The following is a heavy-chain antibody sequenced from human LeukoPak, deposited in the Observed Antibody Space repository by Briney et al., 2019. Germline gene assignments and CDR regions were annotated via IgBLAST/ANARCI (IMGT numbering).Heavy chain of an antibody. CDR3: AKNLARHYDLYYFDY. Sequence: GGSLRLSCAASGFTVSSNYMSWVRQAPGKGLEWVSVIYSGGSTYYADSVKGRFTISRDNSKNTLYLQMNSLRAEDTAVYYCAKNLARHYDLYYFDYWGQGTLVTVSS. CDR1: GFTVSSNY. V-gene: IGHV3-66*01. J-gene: IGHJ4*02. D-gene: IGHD3-3*01. CDR2: IYSGGST.